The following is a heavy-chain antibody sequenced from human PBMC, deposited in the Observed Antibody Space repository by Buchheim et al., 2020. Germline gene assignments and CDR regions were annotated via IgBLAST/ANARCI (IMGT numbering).Heavy chain of an antibody. CDR2: MDPGGGST. Sequence: QVHLVQSGAEVKKPGASVRVSCKASGNTFSSHHVHWVRQAPGQGLEWLGIMDPGGGSTINAQNFQGRVTTTRDTSTSTVYMELSSPTSDDTTVYFCARGADSATFYPPDYWGQGTL. CDR1: GNTFSSHH. CDR3: ARGADSATFYPPDY. V-gene: IGHV1-46*03. D-gene: IGHD1-26*01. J-gene: IGHJ4*02.